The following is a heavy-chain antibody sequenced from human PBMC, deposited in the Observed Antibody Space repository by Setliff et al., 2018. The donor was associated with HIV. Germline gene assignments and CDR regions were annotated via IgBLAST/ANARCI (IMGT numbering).Heavy chain of an antibody. CDR2: IIPIFGTG. V-gene: IGHV1-69*13. CDR1: GGTFSNYA. CDR3: ARGKGVGGVIITGGLDV. Sequence: SVKVSCKASGGTFSNYAISWVRQAPGQGLEWMGGIIPIFGTGMYAQKFQGRVTITADESTSTAYMELSSLTSEDTAVYWCARGKGVGGVIITGGLDVWGKGTTVTVSS. J-gene: IGHJ6*04. D-gene: IGHD3-10*01.